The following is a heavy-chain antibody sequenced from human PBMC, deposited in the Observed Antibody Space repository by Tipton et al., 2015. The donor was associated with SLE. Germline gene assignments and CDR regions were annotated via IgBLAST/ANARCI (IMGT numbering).Heavy chain of an antibody. Sequence: GLVKPSQTLSLTCSVSGASINSDDYYWIWIRQLPGKGLEWIGEINHSGSTNYNPSLKSRVTVSIDTSKNHFSLKLSSVTAADTAVYYCATREGRGWYLDYWGQGTQVTVSS. CDR2: INHSGST. J-gene: IGHJ4*02. CDR1: GASINSDDYY. V-gene: IGHV4-30-4*08. D-gene: IGHD6-19*01. CDR3: ATREGRGWYLDY.